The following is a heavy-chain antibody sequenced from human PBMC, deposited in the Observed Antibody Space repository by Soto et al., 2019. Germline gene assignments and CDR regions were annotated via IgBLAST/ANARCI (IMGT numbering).Heavy chain of an antibody. CDR2: IIPIFGTA. Sequence: ASVKVSCKASGGTFSSYAISWVRQAPGQGLEWMGGIIPIFGTANYAQKFQGRVTITADESTGTAYMELSSLRSEDTAVYYCASPGSDSSPYYYYGMDVWGQGTTVTVSS. CDR3: ASPGSDSSPYYYYGMDV. V-gene: IGHV1-69*13. J-gene: IGHJ6*02. D-gene: IGHD6-13*01. CDR1: GGTFSSYA.